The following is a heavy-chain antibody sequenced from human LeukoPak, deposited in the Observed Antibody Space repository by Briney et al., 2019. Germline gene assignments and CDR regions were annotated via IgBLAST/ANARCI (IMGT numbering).Heavy chain of an antibody. Sequence: GRSLRLSCAASGFTFSSYGMHWVRRAPGKGLEWVAVIWYDGSNKYYADSVKGRFTISRDNSKNTLYLQMNSLRAEDTAVYYCARDGNYDILTGYYPDFDYWGQGTLVTVSS. CDR1: GFTFSSYG. V-gene: IGHV3-33*01. D-gene: IGHD3-9*01. CDR2: IWYDGSNK. J-gene: IGHJ4*02. CDR3: ARDGNYDILTGYYPDFDY.